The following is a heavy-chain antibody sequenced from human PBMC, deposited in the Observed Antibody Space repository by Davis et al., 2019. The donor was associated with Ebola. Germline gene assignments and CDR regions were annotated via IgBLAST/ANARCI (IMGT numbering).Heavy chain of an antibody. CDR2: INPNSGGT. V-gene: IGHV1-2*02. CDR3: ARSEGDYYDSSGYSDY. Sequence: ASVKVSCKASGYTFTGYYMHWVRQAPGQGLEWMGWINPNSGGTNYAQKFQGRVTMTRDTSISTAYMELSRLRSDDTAVYYCARSEGDYYDSSGYSDYWGQGTLVTVSS. J-gene: IGHJ4*02. CDR1: GYTFTGYY. D-gene: IGHD3-22*01.